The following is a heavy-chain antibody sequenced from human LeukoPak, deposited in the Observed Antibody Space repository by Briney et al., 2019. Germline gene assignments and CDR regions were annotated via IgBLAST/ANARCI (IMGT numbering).Heavy chain of an antibody. D-gene: IGHD3-3*01. J-gene: IGHJ6*02. V-gene: IGHV4-39*01. CDR1: GGSISSSSYY. Sequence: SETLSLTCTVSGGSISSSSYYWGWIRQPPGKGLEWIGSIYYSGSTYYNPSLKSRVTISVDTSKNQFSLKLSSVTAADTAVYYCARLGPIFGVVITKIYYYYGMDVWGQGTLVTVSS. CDR3: ARLGPIFGVVITKIYYYYGMDV. CDR2: IYYSGST.